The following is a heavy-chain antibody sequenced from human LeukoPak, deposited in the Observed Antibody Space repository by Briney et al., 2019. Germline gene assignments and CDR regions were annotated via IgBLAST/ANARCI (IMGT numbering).Heavy chain of an antibody. V-gene: IGHV4-4*07. CDR2: IYTSGST. CDR3: ASSGSYALMDY. D-gene: IGHD1-26*01. J-gene: IGHJ4*02. Sequence: SETLSLTCTVSGGSISSYYWGWIRQPAGKGLEWIGRIYTSGSTNYNPSLKSRVTMSVDTSKNQFSLKLSSVTAADTAVYYCASSGSYALMDYWGQGTLVTVSS. CDR1: GGSISSYY.